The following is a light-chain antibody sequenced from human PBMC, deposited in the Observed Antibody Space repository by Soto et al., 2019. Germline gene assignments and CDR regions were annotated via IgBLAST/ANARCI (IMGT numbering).Light chain of an antibody. Sequence: DIQMTQSPSTLSASVGDRVTITCRTSQTIRNYLNWYQQKPGKAPKLVIYTASSLQSGVPSRFSGSGSGTDFTLTISTLQPEDFATYYCQQSYITPWTFGQGTKVDIK. J-gene: IGKJ1*01. CDR2: TAS. V-gene: IGKV1-39*01. CDR1: QTIRNY. CDR3: QQSYITPWT.